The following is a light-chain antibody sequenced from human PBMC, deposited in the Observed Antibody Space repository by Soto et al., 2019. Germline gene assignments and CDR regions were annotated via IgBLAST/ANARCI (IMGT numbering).Light chain of an antibody. CDR3: QQYNSSPLT. J-gene: IGKJ4*01. CDR1: QSISSW. Sequence: DIQMTQSPSTLSAFVGDRVTITCRANQSISSWLAWYQQKPGKAPNLLIYEASSLQSGVPSRFSGSGSGAEFTLTISSLQPDDFATYYCQQYNSSPLTFCGGTKVEIK. CDR2: EAS. V-gene: IGKV1-5*01.